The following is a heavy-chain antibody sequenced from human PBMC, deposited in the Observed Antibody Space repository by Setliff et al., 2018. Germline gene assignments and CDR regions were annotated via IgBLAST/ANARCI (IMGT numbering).Heavy chain of an antibody. V-gene: IGHV4-59*01. CDR1: GGTISTYC. CDR3: ARSICSGSYCSYDGYDI. CDR2: VYYSGST. J-gene: IGHJ3*02. Sequence: PSETLSLTCSVSGGTISTYCWNWIRQPPGKGLEWIGDVYYSGSTNYNPFLKSRVTISVDTSKNQFSLKLSSVTTADTAVYYCARSICSGSYCSYDGYDIWGQGKMVTVSS. D-gene: IGHD2-15*01.